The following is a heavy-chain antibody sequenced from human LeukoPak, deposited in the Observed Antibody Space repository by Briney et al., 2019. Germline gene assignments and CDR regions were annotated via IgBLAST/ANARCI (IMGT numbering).Heavy chain of an antibody. V-gene: IGHV1-18*01. Sequence: ASVKVSCKASGYTFTSYGISWVRQAPGQGLEWMGWISAYNGNTNYAQKLQGRVTMTTDTSTSTVYMELSSLRSEDTAVYYCARGTLERRGAYYYMDVWGKGTTVTVSS. D-gene: IGHD1-1*01. CDR2: ISAYNGNT. CDR3: ARGTLERRGAYYYMDV. J-gene: IGHJ6*03. CDR1: GYTFTSYG.